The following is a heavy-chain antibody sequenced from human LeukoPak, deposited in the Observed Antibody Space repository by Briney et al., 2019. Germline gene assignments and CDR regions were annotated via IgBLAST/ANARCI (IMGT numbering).Heavy chain of an antibody. Sequence: ASVKVSYKVSGYTLTELPMHWVRQAPGKGLEWMGGFDPEDGETIYAQKFQGRVTMTEDTSTDTAYMELSSLRSEDTAVYYCATLSSSWYRGGDYWGQGTLVTVSS. CDR2: FDPEDGET. CDR1: GYTLTELP. CDR3: ATLSSSWYRGGDY. D-gene: IGHD6-13*01. J-gene: IGHJ4*02. V-gene: IGHV1-24*01.